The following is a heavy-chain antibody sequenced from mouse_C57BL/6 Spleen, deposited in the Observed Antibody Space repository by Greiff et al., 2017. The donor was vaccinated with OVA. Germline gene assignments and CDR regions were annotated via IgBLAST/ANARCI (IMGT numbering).Heavy chain of an antibody. D-gene: IGHD1-1*01. CDR3: ASPHYYGSSLYAMDY. V-gene: IGHV1-72*01. J-gene: IGHJ4*01. CDR1: GYTFTSYW. CDR2: IDPNSGGT. Sequence: QVQLQQPGAELVKPGASVKLSCKASGYTFTSYWMHWVKQRPGRGLEWIGRIDPNSGGTKYNEKFKSKATLTVDKPSSTAYMQLSSRTSEDSAVYYCASPHYYGSSLYAMDYWGQGTSVTVSS.